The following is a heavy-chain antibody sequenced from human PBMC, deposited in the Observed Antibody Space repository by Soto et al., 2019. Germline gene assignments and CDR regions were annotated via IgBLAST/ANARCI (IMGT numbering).Heavy chain of an antibody. V-gene: IGHV1-18*04. Sequence: QVQLVQSGAEVKELGASVKVSCKASGYTFTSYGISWVRQAPGQGLEWMGWISAYYGNTNYVQKLQGRVTMTTDTSTSTAYMELRSLRSDDTAVYYCAKDIAVAGTFDYWGQGTLVTVSS. CDR2: ISAYYGNT. CDR3: AKDIAVAGTFDY. D-gene: IGHD6-19*01. J-gene: IGHJ4*02. CDR1: GYTFTSYG.